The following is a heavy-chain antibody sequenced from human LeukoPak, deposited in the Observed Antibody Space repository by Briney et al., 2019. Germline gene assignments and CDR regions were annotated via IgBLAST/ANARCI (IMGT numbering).Heavy chain of an antibody. D-gene: IGHD3-10*01. J-gene: IGHJ4*02. CDR2: IYYSGST. CDR1: GGSISSSSYY. CDR3: ARQVLWFGELLSDFDY. V-gene: IGHV4-39*01. Sequence: SETLSLTCTVSGGSISSSSYYWGWIRQPPGKGLEWIGSIYYSGSTYYNPSLKSRVTISVDTSKNQFSLKLSSVTAADTAVYYCARQVLWFGELLSDFDYWGQGTLVTVSS.